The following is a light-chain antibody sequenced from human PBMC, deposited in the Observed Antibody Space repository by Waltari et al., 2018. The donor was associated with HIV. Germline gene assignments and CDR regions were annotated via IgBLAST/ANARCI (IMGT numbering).Light chain of an antibody. CDR3: QQYYSTPLT. Sequence: DIVMTQSPDSLAVSLGERATINCKSSQSVLYSSNNKNYLAWYQQKPGQPPKLLIYWATSRESGVPDRFSGRGAGTGFTPTISSLQAEDVAVYYCQQYYSTPLTFGGGTTVEIK. J-gene: IGKJ4*01. CDR1: QSVLYSSNNKNY. CDR2: WAT. V-gene: IGKV4-1*01.